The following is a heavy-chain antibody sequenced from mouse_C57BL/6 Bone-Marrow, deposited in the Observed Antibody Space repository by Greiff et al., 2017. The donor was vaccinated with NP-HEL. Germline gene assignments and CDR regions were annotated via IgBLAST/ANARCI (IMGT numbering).Heavy chain of an antibody. CDR2: ISSGSSTI. D-gene: IGHD2-3*01. V-gene: IGHV5-17*01. CDR3: ARKRSYDGYGYAMDY. J-gene: IGHJ4*01. CDR1: GFTFSDYG. Sequence: EVMLVESGGGLVKPGGSLKLSCAASGFTFSDYGMHWVRQAPEKGLEWVAYISSGSSTIYYADTVKGRFTISRDNAKNTLFLQMTSLRSEDTAMYYCARKRSYDGYGYAMDYWGQGTSVTFSS.